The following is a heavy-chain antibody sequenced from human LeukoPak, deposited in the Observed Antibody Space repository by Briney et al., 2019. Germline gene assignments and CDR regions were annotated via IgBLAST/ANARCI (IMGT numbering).Heavy chain of an antibody. CDR3: ARSYNGYDGFDY. Sequence: ASVKVSCKASGYTFTGYFMHWVRQAPGQGLEWMGWINPNSGGTNYAQKFQGWVTMTRDTSITTAYMELSRLRSDDTAVYYYARSYNGYDGFDYWGQGTLVTVSS. CDR1: GYTFTGYF. J-gene: IGHJ4*02. CDR2: INPNSGGT. V-gene: IGHV1-2*04. D-gene: IGHD5-12*01.